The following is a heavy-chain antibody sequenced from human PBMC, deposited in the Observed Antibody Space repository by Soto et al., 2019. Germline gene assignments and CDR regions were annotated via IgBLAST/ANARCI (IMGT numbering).Heavy chain of an antibody. Sequence: GGSLRLSCEAAGFSFRNYGMHWVRQAPGKGLEWVAVISYDENNKLYAESVKGRFTISRDNSKNTLYLQMNSLRAEDTDVYYCAKTTAAGTPWGLSFDYWGQGALVTVSS. CDR3: AKTTAAGTPWGLSFDY. CDR1: GFSFRNYG. D-gene: IGHD6-13*01. CDR2: ISYDENNK. J-gene: IGHJ4*02. V-gene: IGHV3-30*18.